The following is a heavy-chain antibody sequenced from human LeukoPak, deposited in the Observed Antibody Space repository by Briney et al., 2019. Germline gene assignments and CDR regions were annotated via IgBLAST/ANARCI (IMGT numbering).Heavy chain of an antibody. CDR1: GYSFTSYW. D-gene: IGHD6-13*01. V-gene: IGHV5-51*01. J-gene: IGHJ4*02. CDR2: IYPGDSDT. CDR3: ARLGAPRVTAAGHYFTY. Sequence: KPGESLKISCMGSGYSFTSYWIGWVRQMPGKGLEWMGIIYPGDSDTRYSPSFQGQVTISVDNSITTAYLQWSSLKASDTAMYYCARLGAPRVTAAGHYFTYWGQGTLVTVST.